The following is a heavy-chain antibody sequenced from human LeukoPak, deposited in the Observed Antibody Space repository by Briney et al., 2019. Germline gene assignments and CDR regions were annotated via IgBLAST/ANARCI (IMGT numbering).Heavy chain of an antibody. CDR3: ARDGPVSGSSPYYYYYYMDV. CDR2: IYYSGST. D-gene: IGHD2-15*01. J-gene: IGHJ6*03. CDR1: GGSFRSYY. Sequence: SETLCLTCAASGGSFRSYYWSWIRQPPGKGLVWIGHIYYSGSTNYNPSLKSRVTISVDTSKNQFSLTLSSVTAADTAVYYCARDGPVSGSSPYYYYYYMDVWGKGTTVTVSS. V-gene: IGHV4-59*01.